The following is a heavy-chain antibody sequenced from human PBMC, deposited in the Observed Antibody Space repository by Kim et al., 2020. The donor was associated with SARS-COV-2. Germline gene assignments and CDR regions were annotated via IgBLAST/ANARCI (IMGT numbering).Heavy chain of an antibody. CDR3: ARSGYSSSWSFW. V-gene: IGHV1-3*01. D-gene: IGHD6-13*01. J-gene: IGHJ4*02. Sequence: KYSQKFQGRVTITRDTPASTAYMELSSLRSEDTAVYYCARSGYSSSWSFWWGQGTLVTVSS.